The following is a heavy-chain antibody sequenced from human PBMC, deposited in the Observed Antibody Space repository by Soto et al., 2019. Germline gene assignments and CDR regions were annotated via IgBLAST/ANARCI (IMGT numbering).Heavy chain of an antibody. V-gene: IGHV3-30*03. D-gene: IGHD5-18*01. CDR2: ISYDGGLQ. J-gene: IGHJ4*02. CDR1: GFTFSSYG. CDR3: VSDRGYGHASVPYS. Sequence: QAQLVESGGGVVQPGRSLRLSCAASGFTFSSYGMHWVRQAPGTGLEWVAVISYDGGLQHYADSVKGRFTISRGNYKNMVLLQMNSLRAEDTSVYVCVSDRGYGHASVPYSWGQGALVSFSS.